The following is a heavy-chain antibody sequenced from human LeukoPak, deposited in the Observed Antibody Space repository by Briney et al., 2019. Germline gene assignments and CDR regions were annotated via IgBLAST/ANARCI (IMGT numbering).Heavy chain of an antibody. Sequence: PGGSLRLSCAASGFTLDDYAMHWVRQAPGKGLEWVSLISGDGGRTYYGDSVKGRFTISRDNSKNSLYLQMNSLRLEDTAVYYCAKDRPVLSYWGQGTLVTVSS. J-gene: IGHJ4*02. CDR3: AKDRPVLSY. V-gene: IGHV3-43*02. CDR2: ISGDGGRT. CDR1: GFTLDDYA. D-gene: IGHD4/OR15-4a*01.